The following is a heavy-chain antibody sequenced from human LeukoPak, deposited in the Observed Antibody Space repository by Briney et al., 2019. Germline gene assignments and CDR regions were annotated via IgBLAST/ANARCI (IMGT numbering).Heavy chain of an antibody. J-gene: IGHJ4*02. Sequence: PGGSLRLSCAASGFTFSSYAMHWVRQAPGKGLEWGAVISYDGSNKYYADSVKGRFTISRDNSKNTLYLQMNSLRAEDTAVYYCARDREPLGYSYGPTLDYWGQGTLVTVSS. CDR1: GFTFSSYA. D-gene: IGHD5-18*01. CDR3: ARDREPLGYSYGPTLDY. CDR2: ISYDGSNK. V-gene: IGHV3-30-3*01.